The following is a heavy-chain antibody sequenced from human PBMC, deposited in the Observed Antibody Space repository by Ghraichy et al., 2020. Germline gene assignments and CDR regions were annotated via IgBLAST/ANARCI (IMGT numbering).Heavy chain of an antibody. J-gene: IGHJ4*02. D-gene: IGHD3-10*01. CDR1: GFTFSSNW. V-gene: IGHV3-74*01. CDR3: ARAGGGSVFDY. CDR2: IKSDGSST. Sequence: GALRLSCAASGFTFSSNWMHWVRQAPGKGLVWVSRIKSDGSSTSYADSVKGRFTISRDNAKNTLYLQMNSLRAEDTAVYYCARAGGGSVFDYWGQGTLVTVSS.